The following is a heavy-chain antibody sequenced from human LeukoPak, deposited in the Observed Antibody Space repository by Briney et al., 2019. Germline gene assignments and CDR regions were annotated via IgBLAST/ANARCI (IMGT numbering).Heavy chain of an antibody. D-gene: IGHD4-17*01. CDR3: ATVTVTKAFVFDY. Sequence: PSETLSLTCTVSGGSISSYYWSWIRQPPGKGLEWIGYIYCSGSTNYNPSLKSRVTISVDTSKNQFSLKLSSVTAADTAVYYCATVTVTKAFVFDYWGQGTLVTVSS. J-gene: IGHJ4*02. CDR2: IYCSGST. CDR1: GGSISSYY. V-gene: IGHV4-59*01.